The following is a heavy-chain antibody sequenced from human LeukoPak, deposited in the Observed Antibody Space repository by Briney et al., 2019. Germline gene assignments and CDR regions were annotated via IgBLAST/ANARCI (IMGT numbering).Heavy chain of an antibody. CDR2: IGWDGGST. Sequence: GGSLRLSCAASGFTFDDCTMHWVRQAPGKGLEWVSLIGWDGGSTYYADSVKGRFTISRDNSKNSLYLQMNSLRTEDTALYYCAKDGEAAMASKYTYYYYYMDVWGKGTTVTVSS. V-gene: IGHV3-43*01. J-gene: IGHJ6*03. CDR3: AKDGEAAMASKYTYYYYYMDV. D-gene: IGHD5-18*01. CDR1: GFTFDDCT.